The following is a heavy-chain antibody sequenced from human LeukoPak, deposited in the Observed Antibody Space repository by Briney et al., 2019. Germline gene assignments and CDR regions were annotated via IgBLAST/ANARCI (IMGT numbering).Heavy chain of an antibody. Sequence: GGSLRLSCAASGFTFSSYEMNWVRQAPGKGLEWVSYISSSGSTIYYADSVKGRFTISRDNSKNTLYLQMNSLRAEDTAVYYCAKAYSSSSDLWFDPWGQGTLVTVSS. CDR3: AKAYSSSSDLWFDP. J-gene: IGHJ5*02. CDR1: GFTFSSYE. D-gene: IGHD6-13*01. CDR2: ISSSGSTI. V-gene: IGHV3-48*03.